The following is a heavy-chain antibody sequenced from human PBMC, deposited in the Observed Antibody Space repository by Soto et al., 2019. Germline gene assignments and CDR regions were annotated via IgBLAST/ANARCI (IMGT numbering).Heavy chain of an antibody. CDR3: AGTTSHQLYYMDV. CDR2: TYYRSRWYN. CDR1: GDRVSSNSAA. V-gene: IGHV6-1*01. D-gene: IGHD1-7*01. Sequence: PSQTLSLTCAISGDRVSSNSAAWNCIRLSPSRGLEWLARTYYRSRWYNDYAVSVRSRITVNPDTSKNQFSLQLTSVTPEDTAVYDCAGTTSHQLYYMDVWGKGTTVTVSS. J-gene: IGHJ6*03.